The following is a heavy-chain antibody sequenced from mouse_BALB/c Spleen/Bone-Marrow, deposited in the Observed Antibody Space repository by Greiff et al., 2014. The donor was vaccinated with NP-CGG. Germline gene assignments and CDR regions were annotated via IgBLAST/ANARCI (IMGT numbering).Heavy chain of an antibody. D-gene: IGHD2-4*01. Sequence: QVQLQQPGAELVKPGAPVKLSCKASGYTFTSYWMNWVKQRPGRGLEWIGRIDPSDSDTHYNQKFKDKATLTVDKSSSTAYIQLSSLTSEDSAVYYCARDGVITSYYAMDYWGQGTSVTVSS. V-gene: IGHV1-69*02. J-gene: IGHJ4*01. CDR3: ARDGVITSYYAMDY. CDR2: IDPSDSDT. CDR1: GYTFTSYW.